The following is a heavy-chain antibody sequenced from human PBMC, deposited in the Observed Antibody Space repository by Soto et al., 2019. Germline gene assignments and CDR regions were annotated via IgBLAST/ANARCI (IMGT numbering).Heavy chain of an antibody. D-gene: IGHD3-16*02. CDR1: GGSISSSSYY. CDR3: ARHDGANYDYVWGSYRPHAYYFDY. CDR2: IYYSGST. J-gene: IGHJ4*02. Sequence: SETLSLTCTVSGGSISSSSYYWGWIRQPPGKGLEWIGSIYYSGSTYYNPSLKSRVTISVDTSKNQFSLKLSSVTAADTAVYYCARHDGANYDYVWGSYRPHAYYFDYWGQGTLVTVSS. V-gene: IGHV4-39*01.